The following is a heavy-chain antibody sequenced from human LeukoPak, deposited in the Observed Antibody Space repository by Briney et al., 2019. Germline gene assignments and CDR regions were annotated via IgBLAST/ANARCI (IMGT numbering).Heavy chain of an antibody. D-gene: IGHD5-24*01. CDR2: INPNSGGT. CDR1: GYTFTGYY. CDR3: ATVHISLAQDGYYFDY. J-gene: IGHJ4*02. Sequence: GASVKVSCKASGYTFTGYYMHWVRQAPGQGLEWMGWINPNSGGTNYAQKFHARVTMIKDTSTDTAYMDLGSLRSEDTAVYYCATVHISLAQDGYYFDYWGQGTLVTVSS. V-gene: IGHV1-2*02.